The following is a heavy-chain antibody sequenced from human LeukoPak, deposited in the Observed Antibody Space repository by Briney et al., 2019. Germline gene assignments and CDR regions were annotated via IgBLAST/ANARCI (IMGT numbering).Heavy chain of an antibody. J-gene: IGHJ5*02. D-gene: IGHD3-10*01. Sequence: GESLRISCKGSGYSFTSYWISWVRQMPGKGLEWMGRIDPSDSYTNYSPSFQGHVTISADKSISTAYPQWSSLKASDTAMYYCARVRRYGSGSSWFDPWGQGTLVTVSS. CDR1: GYSFTSYW. CDR2: IDPSDSYT. V-gene: IGHV5-10-1*01. CDR3: ARVRRYGSGSSWFDP.